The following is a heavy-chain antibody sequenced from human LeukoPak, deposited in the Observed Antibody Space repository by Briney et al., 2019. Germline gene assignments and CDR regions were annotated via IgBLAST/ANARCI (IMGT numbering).Heavy chain of an antibody. V-gene: IGHV4-59*12. CDR1: GGSISNNY. CDR2: IYYSGST. J-gene: IGHJ5*02. Sequence: PSETLSLTCTVSGGSISNNYWSWFRQPPGKGLEWIGYIYYSGSTNYNPSLKSRVTISVDTSKSQFSLKLSSVTAADTAVYYCARRIVVVPAAIPNRFDPWGQGTLVTVSS. D-gene: IGHD2-2*02. CDR3: ARRIVVVPAAIPNRFDP.